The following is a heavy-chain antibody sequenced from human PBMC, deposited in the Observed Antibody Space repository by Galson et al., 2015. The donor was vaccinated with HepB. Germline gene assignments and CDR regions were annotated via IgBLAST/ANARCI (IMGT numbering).Heavy chain of an antibody. CDR1: GFTFSSYA. Sequence: SLRLSCAASGFTFSSYAMSWVRQAPGKGLEWVSAISGSGGSTYYADSVKGRFTISRDNSKNTLYLQMNSLRAEDTAVYYCAKDALGTTGTTKGWFDPWGQGTLVTVSS. D-gene: IGHD1-1*01. V-gene: IGHV3-23*01. CDR3: AKDALGTTGTTKGWFDP. J-gene: IGHJ5*02. CDR2: ISGSGGST.